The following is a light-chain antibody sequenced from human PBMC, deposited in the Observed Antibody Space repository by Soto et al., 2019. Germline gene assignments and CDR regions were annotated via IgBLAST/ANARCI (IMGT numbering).Light chain of an antibody. J-gene: IGKJ2*01. CDR3: QRDGSQYT. Sequence: EFVLTQSPGTLSLSPGERATLSCWASQSVGNSHLAWYQQRPGQAPRLLIYGASIRAAGNPYRFSGSGSGTDITLTISRLEPEDFAVYYCQRDGSQYTFGQGTKLDIK. CDR1: QSVGNSH. V-gene: IGKV3-20*01. CDR2: GAS.